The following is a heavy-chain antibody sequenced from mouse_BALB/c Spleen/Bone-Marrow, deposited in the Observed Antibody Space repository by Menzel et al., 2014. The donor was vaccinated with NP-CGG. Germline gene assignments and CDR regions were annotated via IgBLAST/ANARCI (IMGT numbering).Heavy chain of an antibody. V-gene: IGHV5-15*02. CDR2: ISNLAYSI. CDR3: ATIYYGNSYAMDY. D-gene: IGHD2-1*01. Sequence: DVHLVESGGGLVQPGGSRKLSCAASGFTFSDYGMAWVRQAPGKGPEWVAFISNLAYSIYYADTVTGRFTISRENAKNTLYLEMSSLRSVDTAMYYCATIYYGNSYAMDYWGQGTSVTVSS. J-gene: IGHJ4*01. CDR1: GFTFSDYG.